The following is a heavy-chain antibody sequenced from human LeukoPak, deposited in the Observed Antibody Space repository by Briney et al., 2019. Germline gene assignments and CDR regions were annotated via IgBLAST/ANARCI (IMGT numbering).Heavy chain of an antibody. J-gene: IGHJ4*02. V-gene: IGHV3-21*05. CDR1: GITFSSQS. CDR2: ISSGSNVK. Sequence: GGSLRLSCGVSGITFSSQSMHWVRQAPGRGLEWISYISSGSNVKYYTDAVQGRFTISRDNAKNSLYLQMNSLRAEDTAVYYCARTISQAVTFDYWGQGTLVTVSS. CDR3: ARTISQAVTFDY. D-gene: IGHD4-17*01.